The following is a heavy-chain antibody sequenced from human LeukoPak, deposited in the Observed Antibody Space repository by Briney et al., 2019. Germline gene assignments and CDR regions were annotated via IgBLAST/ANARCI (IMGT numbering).Heavy chain of an antibody. J-gene: IGHJ4*02. CDR2: IKSRADGGTT. D-gene: IGHD3-22*01. V-gene: IGHV3-15*01. CDR1: RLPFSIAW. Sequence: GGSLRLSCAGSRLPFSIAWMTWVRQAPGKGLEWVGRIKSRADGGTTDYAAPVKGRFAISRDDSKNTVYLQMNSLRTEDTAVYYRNTPVHYSDSRFDFWGQGTLVTVSS. CDR3: NTPVHYSDSRFDF.